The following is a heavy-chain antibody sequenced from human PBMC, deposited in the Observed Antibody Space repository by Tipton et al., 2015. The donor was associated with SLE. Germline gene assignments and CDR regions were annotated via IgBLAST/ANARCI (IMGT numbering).Heavy chain of an antibody. J-gene: IGHJ4*02. CDR3: ARGIVAAFYY. D-gene: IGHD6-6*01. CDR1: GGSIISSSW. Sequence: GLVKPSGTLSLTCAVSGGSIISSSWWSWVRQPPGKGLEWIGDIYHSESPNYNPSLKSRVTISIDKSKNQFSLKLTSVTAADTAVYHCARGIVAAFYYWGQGTLVTVSS. V-gene: IGHV4-4*02. CDR2: IYHSESP.